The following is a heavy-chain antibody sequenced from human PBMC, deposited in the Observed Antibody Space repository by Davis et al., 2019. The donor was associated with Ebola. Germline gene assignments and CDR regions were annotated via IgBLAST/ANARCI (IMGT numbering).Heavy chain of an antibody. CDR3: VKWSYARFDY. CDR1: GVTFNYAW. CDR2: IKSKSDGGTA. Sequence: GASLKISCAASGVTFNYAWMTWVRQAPGKGLEWVGRIKSKSDGGTADYAAPVRGRFTISRDDSKNTLYLQMNSLKTEDTAVYYCVKWSYARFDYWGQGTLVTVSS. J-gene: IGHJ4*02. D-gene: IGHD1-26*01. V-gene: IGHV3-15*01.